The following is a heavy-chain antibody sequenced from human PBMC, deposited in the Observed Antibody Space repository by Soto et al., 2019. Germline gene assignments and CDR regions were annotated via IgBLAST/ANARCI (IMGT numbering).Heavy chain of an antibody. V-gene: IGHV3-30-3*01. J-gene: IGHJ6*02. CDR3: ARLLGEDIVLMVPNYGMDV. D-gene: IGHD2-8*01. CDR1: GFTFSSYA. CDR2: ISYDGSNK. Sequence: PGGSLRLSCAASGFTFSSYAMHWVRQAPGKGLEWVAVISYDGSNKYYADSVKGRFTISRDNSKNTLYLQMNSLRAEDTAVYYCARLLGEDIVLMVPNYGMDVWGQGTTVTVSS.